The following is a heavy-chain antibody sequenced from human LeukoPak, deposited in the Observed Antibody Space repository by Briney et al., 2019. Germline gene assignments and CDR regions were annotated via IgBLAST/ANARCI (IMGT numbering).Heavy chain of an antibody. J-gene: IGHJ4*02. V-gene: IGHV1-2*02. CDR2: INPNSGGR. D-gene: IGHD5-18*01. CDR1: GYIFTSYY. Sequence: ASVKVSCKVGGYIFTSYYMHWVRQAPGQGLEWMGWINPNSGGRNYAQKFQGRVTMTRDTSISTAYMELSRLTSDDTAVYYCARDPSGYSHAGFDYCGQGTLVTVSS. CDR3: ARDPSGYSHAGFDY.